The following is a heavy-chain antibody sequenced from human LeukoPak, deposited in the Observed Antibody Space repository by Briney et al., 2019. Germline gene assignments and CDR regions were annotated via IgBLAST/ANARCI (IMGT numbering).Heavy chain of an antibody. D-gene: IGHD3-9*01. V-gene: IGHV1-69*10. CDR1: GGPFNTYA. Sequence: SEKVSCKASGGPFNTYAISWLRQAPGQGLEWMGGIIPILGRTNYAQRFQGRVTITADESTTTAYMELSSLRSEDTALYYCAKDYDVLTGIGWFDPWGQGTLVTVSS. CDR2: IIPILGRT. J-gene: IGHJ5*02. CDR3: AKDYDVLTGIGWFDP.